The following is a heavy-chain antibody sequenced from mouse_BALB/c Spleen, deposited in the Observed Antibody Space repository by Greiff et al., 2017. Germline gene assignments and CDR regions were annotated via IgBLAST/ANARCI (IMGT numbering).Heavy chain of an antibody. CDR3: ARWDYGSTYY. V-gene: IGHV14-3*02. D-gene: IGHD1-1*01. Sequence: EVKLQESGAELVKPGASVKLSCTASGFNIKDTYMHWVKQRPEQGLEWIGRIDPANGNTKYDPKFQGKATITADTSSNTAYLQLSSLTSEDTAVYYCARWDYGSTYYWGQGTTLTVSS. J-gene: IGHJ2*01. CDR1: GFNIKDTY. CDR2: IDPANGNT.